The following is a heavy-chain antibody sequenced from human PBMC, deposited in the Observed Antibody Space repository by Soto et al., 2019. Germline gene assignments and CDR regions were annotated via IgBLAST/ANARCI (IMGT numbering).Heavy chain of an antibody. V-gene: IGHV4-31*02. CDR1: GATRISGSYY. CDR2: IYVTGAV. J-gene: IGHJ5*02. CDR3: ARLRIATNNYKWFDP. Sequence: PQSLWWSVSGATRISGSYYWSWNRKVRGKGLEWIGHIYVTGAVDYNPSLRDRITISQHTSERQFSLNLRLVTAADTAVYYCARLRIATNNYKWFDPWGQGTLVTVSS. D-gene: IGHD2-21*01.